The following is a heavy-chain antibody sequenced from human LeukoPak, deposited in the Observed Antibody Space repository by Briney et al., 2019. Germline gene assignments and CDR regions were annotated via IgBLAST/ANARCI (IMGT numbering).Heavy chain of an antibody. CDR2: VSTDGIGT. Sequence: PGGSLRLSCVASDFGSHHMHWVRQAPGKGLVWVSRVSTDGIGTAYADSVEGRFTISRDNAKNTVYLQMNSLRAEDTAVYYCARGGYSSGLDYWGQGTLVTVSS. CDR1: DFGSHH. V-gene: IGHV3-74*01. J-gene: IGHJ4*02. CDR3: ARGGYSSGLDY. D-gene: IGHD6-19*01.